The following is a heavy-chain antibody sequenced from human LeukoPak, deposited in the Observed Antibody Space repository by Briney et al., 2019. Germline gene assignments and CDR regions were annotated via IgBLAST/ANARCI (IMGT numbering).Heavy chain of an antibody. V-gene: IGHV1-69*05. Sequence: ASVKVSCKASGGTLSSYAISWVRQAPGQGLEWMGRIIPIFGTANYAQKFQGRVTITTDESTSTAYMELSSLRSEDTAVYYCARDRYCTNGVCYQYYWGQGTLVTLSS. CDR3: ARDRYCTNGVCYQYY. J-gene: IGHJ4*02. CDR1: GGTLSSYA. D-gene: IGHD2-8*01. CDR2: IIPIFGTA.